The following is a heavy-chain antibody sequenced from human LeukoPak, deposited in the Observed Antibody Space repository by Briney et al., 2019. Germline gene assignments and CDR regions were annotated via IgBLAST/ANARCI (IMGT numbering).Heavy chain of an antibody. V-gene: IGHV3-11*06. CDR1: GFIFSEYY. CDR2: IRGSSSYT. CDR3: ARDLHGSGYRNFDY. Sequence: GGSLRLSCAASGFIFSEYYMTWIRQAPGKGLEWVSYIRGSSSYTNYADSVKGRFTISRDNAKNSLYLQMNSLRSEDTAVYYCARDLHGSGYRNFDYWGQGTLVTVSS. J-gene: IGHJ4*02. D-gene: IGHD3-10*01.